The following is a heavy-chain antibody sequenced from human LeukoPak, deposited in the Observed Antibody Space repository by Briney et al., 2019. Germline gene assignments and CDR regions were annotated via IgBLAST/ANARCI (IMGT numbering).Heavy chain of an antibody. CDR2: MFHSGST. CDR3: ARAKRNGFDI. CDR1: GYSISSGFY. V-gene: IGHV4-38-2*02. J-gene: IGHJ3*02. Sequence: SETLSLTCSVSGYSISSGFYWGWIRQPPGKGLECIGSMFHSGSTYYNPSLKSRVTISVDTSKNQFSLKLSSVTAADTAVYYCARAKRNGFDIWGQGTMVTVSS.